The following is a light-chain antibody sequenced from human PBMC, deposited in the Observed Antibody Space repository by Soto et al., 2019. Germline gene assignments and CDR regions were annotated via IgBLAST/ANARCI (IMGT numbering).Light chain of an antibody. CDR1: QTISTW. Sequence: DIQMTQSPSTLSASVGDRVTITCRASQTISTWLAWYQQKPGKAPELLIYDASTLESGVPSRFSGSGSGTEFSLTISSLQSDDFATFYCEQYSSFSRTFGQVSKVGIK. V-gene: IGKV1-5*01. J-gene: IGKJ3*01. CDR2: DAS. CDR3: EQYSSFSRT.